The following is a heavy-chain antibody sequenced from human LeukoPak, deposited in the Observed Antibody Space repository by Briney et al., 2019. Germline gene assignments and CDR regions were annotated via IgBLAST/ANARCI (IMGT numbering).Heavy chain of an antibody. Sequence: SETLSLTCTVSGGSISSYYWSWIRQPPGKGLEWIGYIYYSGSTNYNPSLKSRVTISVDTSKNQFSLKLSSVTAADTAVYYCARDGYTSSDYYYGMDVWGQGTTVTVSS. D-gene: IGHD5-24*01. J-gene: IGHJ6*02. V-gene: IGHV4-59*12. CDR3: ARDGYTSSDYYYGMDV. CDR1: GGSISSYY. CDR2: IYYSGST.